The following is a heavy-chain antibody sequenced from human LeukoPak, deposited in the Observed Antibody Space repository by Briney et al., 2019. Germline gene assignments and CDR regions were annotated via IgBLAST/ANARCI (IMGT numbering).Heavy chain of an antibody. CDR3: TTFFTIFGVVTPFDY. J-gene: IGHJ4*02. D-gene: IGHD3-3*01. CDR1: GFTFSNAW. Sequence: EGSLRLSCAASGFTFSNAWMSWVRQAPGKGLEWVGRIKSKTDGGTTDYAAPVKGRFTISRDDSKNTLYLQMNSLKTEDTAVYYCTTFFTIFGVVTPFDYWGQGTLVTVSS. CDR2: IKSKTDGGTT. V-gene: IGHV3-15*01.